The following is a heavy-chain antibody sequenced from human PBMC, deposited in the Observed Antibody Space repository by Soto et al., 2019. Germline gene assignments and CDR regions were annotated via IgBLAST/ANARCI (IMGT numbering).Heavy chain of an antibody. J-gene: IGHJ6*02. Sequence: GYGYSLTRYWLRWIRKITGKGLEWMGRIDPSDSYTNYSPSFQGHVTISADKSISTAYLQWSSLKASDTAMYYCARRDRGVPYYYGTDVWGQVTTVTVSS. CDR3: ARRDRGVPYYYGTDV. CDR2: IDPSDSYT. V-gene: IGHV5-10-1*01. D-gene: IGHD3-10*01. CDR1: GYSLTRYW.